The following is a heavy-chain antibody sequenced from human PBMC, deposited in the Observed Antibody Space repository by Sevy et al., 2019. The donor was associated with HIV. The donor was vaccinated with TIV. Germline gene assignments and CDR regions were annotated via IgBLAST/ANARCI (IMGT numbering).Heavy chain of an antibody. Sequence: GGSLRLSCAASGFTFSSYAMSWVRQAPGKGLEWVSAISGSGGSTYDADSVKGRFTISRDNSKNTLYLQMNSLRAEDTAVYYCAKNGAVPAATLRYFDWLFDSWGQGTLVTVSS. CDR2: ISGSGGST. J-gene: IGHJ4*02. V-gene: IGHV3-23*01. D-gene: IGHD3-9*01. CDR3: AKNGAVPAATLRYFDWLFDS. CDR1: GFTFSSYA.